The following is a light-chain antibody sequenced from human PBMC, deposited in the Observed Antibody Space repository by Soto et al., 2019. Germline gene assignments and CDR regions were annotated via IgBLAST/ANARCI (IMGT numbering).Light chain of an antibody. Sequence: EIVLTQSPATLSLSPGERATLSCRASQSVSSYVAWYQSKPGQAPRLLMYDASNRVIGIPARFSGSGSGTDFTLTISSLEPEDFAVYYCQQRSNWRLTFGGGTTVEI. CDR3: QQRSNWRLT. J-gene: IGKJ4*01. V-gene: IGKV3-11*01. CDR2: DAS. CDR1: QSVSSY.